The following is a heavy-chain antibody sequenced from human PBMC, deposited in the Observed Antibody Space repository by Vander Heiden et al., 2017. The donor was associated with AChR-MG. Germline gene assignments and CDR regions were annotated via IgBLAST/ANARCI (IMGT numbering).Heavy chain of an antibody. J-gene: IGHJ5*02. CDR2: IYHSVAT. D-gene: IGHD1-26*01. Sequence: QLQLQESGPGLVKSSETLSLTCTVSGGSIPNNASYWAWIRQSPGKGLEWIGTIYHSVATNYNPSLKSRVAMSIDTSKNQFSLKLSSVTAADTAVYYCAGLVGGTVLYWFDPWGQGTLVTVSS. CDR1: GGSIPNNASY. V-gene: IGHV4-39*01. CDR3: AGLVGGTVLYWFDP.